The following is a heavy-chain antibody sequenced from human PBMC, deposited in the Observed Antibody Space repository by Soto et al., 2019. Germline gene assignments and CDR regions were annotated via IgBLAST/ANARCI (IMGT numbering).Heavy chain of an antibody. V-gene: IGHV3-33*01. J-gene: IGHJ6*03. CDR3: ARESAPTGTTHSYMDV. Sequence: QVQLVESGGGVVQPGRSLRLSCAASGFTFSAYGMHWVRQAPGRGLEWVAVISYDGNNKYYADSVRGRFSISRDNSKKCLYLRMSSLRAEATALNYYARESAPTGTTHSYMDVWGKGSTV. CDR2: ISYDGNNK. CDR1: GFTFSAYG. D-gene: IGHD4-17*01.